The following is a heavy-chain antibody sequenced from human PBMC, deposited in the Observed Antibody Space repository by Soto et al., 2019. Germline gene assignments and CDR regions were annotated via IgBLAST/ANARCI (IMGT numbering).Heavy chain of an antibody. CDR2: ISGSGGST. D-gene: IGHD6-13*01. V-gene: IGHV3-23*01. Sequence: GGSLRLSCAASGFTFSSYAMSWVRQAPGKGLEWVSAISGSGGSTYYADSVKGRFTISRDNSKNTLYLQMNSLRAEDTAVYYCAKDPDGAAAGTSHGAFDIWGQGTMVTVSS. CDR3: AKDPDGAAAGTSHGAFDI. J-gene: IGHJ3*02. CDR1: GFTFSSYA.